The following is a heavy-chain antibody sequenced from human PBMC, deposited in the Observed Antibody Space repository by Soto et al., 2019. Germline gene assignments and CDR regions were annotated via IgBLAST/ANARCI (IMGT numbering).Heavy chain of an antibody. CDR3: ASHYDSSGYYYRGLDY. Sequence: QVQLVQSGAEVKKPGSSVKVSCKASGGTFRSYAISWVRQAPGQGLEWMGGIIPIFGTADYAQKFQGRVTITADESTSTAYMELSSLRSEDTAVYYCASHYDSSGYYYRGLDYWGQGTLVTVSS. CDR1: GGTFRSYA. V-gene: IGHV1-69*12. D-gene: IGHD3-22*01. J-gene: IGHJ4*02. CDR2: IIPIFGTA.